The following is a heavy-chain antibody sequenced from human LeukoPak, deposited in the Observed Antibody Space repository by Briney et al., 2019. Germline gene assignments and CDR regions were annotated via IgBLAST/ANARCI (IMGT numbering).Heavy chain of an antibody. J-gene: IGHJ6*02. CDR3: AREVGATTGYYYGMDV. D-gene: IGHD1-26*01. CDR2: IIPILGIA. V-gene: IGHV1-69*04. Sequence: SVKVSCKASGGTFSSYTISWVRQAPGQGLEWMGRIIPILGIANYAQKSQGRVTITADKSTSTAYMELSSLRSEDTAVYYCAREVGATTGYYYGMDVWGQGTTVTVSS. CDR1: GGTFSSYT.